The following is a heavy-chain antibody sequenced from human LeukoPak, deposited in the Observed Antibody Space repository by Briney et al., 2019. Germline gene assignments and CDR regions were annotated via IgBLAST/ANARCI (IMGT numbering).Heavy chain of an antibody. CDR2: TCYRSKWYN. V-gene: IGHV6-1*01. CDR1: GDSVSSNSAA. J-gene: IGHJ4*02. D-gene: IGHD1-26*01. CDR3: ARDGWELLGSPFDY. Sequence: SQTLSLTCAISGDSVSSNSAAWNWIRQSPSRGLEWLGRTCYRSKWYNDYAVSVKSRITINPDTSKNQFSLQLNSVTPEDTAVYYCARDGWELLGSPFDYWGQGTLVTVSS.